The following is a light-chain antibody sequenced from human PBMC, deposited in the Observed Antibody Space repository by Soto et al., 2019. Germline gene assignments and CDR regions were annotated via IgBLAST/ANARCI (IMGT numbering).Light chain of an antibody. CDR2: AAS. Sequence: DIQMTQSPSSRSASVGDRVTITCRASQSISSYLNWYQQKPGKAPKLLIYAASSLQSGVPSRFSGSGSGTDFTLTISSLQPEDFAIYYCQQSYTTPQTFGQGTKV. J-gene: IGKJ1*01. V-gene: IGKV1-39*01. CDR3: QQSYTTPQT. CDR1: QSISSY.